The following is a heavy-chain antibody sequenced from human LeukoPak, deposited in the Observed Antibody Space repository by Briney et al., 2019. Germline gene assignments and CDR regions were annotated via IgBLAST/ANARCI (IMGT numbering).Heavy chain of an antibody. D-gene: IGHD3-3*01. CDR2: FDPEDGET. CDR1: RYTLTELS. Sequence: GASVKVSCKVSRYTLTELSMHWVRQAPGKGLEWMGGFDPEDGETIYAQKFQGRVTMTEDTSTDTAYMELSSLRSEDTAVYYCSKDRGVFGVAYSLDYWGQGTLVTVSS. V-gene: IGHV1-24*01. CDR3: SKDRGVFGVAYSLDY. J-gene: IGHJ4*02.